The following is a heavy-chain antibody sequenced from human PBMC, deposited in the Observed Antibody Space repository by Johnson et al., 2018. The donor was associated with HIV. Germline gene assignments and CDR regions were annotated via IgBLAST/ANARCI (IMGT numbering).Heavy chain of an antibody. CDR2: INWNGGNI. CDR1: GFTFDDYA. V-gene: IGHV3-20*04. J-gene: IGHJ3*02. Sequence: VQLVESGGNVVRPGGSLRLSCAASGFTFDDYAMSWVRQAPGKGLEWVSGINWNGGNIAYADSVKGRVTISRDNAKNSLYLQMNSLRVEDTALYYCARLVADVFPAFDSWGQGTMVTVSS. D-gene: IGHD6-25*01. CDR3: ARLVADVFPAFDS.